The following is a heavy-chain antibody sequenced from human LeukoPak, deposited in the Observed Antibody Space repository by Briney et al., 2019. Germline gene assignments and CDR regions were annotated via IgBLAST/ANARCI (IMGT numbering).Heavy chain of an antibody. CDR2: ISGSGGST. J-gene: IGHJ4*02. CDR3: AKDLGHGSYPHY. V-gene: IGHV3-23*01. Sequence: GGSLRLSCAASGFTFSSYAMSWVRQTPGKGLEWVSAISGSGGSTYYADSVKGRFTISRDNSKNTLYLQMNGLRAEDTAVYYCAKDLGHGSYPHYWGQGTLVTVSS. D-gene: IGHD3-10*01. CDR1: GFTFSSYA.